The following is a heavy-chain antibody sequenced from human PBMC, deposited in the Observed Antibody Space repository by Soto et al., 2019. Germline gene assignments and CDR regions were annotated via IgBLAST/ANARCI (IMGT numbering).Heavy chain of an antibody. CDR3: AREGALKPFSS. V-gene: IGHV3-48*03. J-gene: IGHJ5*02. CDR2: ISSSGDTI. Sequence: GGSLRLSCEASGFTFSSYEIHWVRQAPGKGPEWISYISSSGDTIYYSESVEGRFTTSRDNAKNSLFLQMNSLRAEDTAVYYCAREGALKPFSSWGQGALVTVSS. CDR1: GFTFSSYE.